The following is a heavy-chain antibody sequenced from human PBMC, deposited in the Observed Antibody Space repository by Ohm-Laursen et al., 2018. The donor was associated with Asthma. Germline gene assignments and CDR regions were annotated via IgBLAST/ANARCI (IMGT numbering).Heavy chain of an antibody. Sequence: SLRLSCAASGFTFNTSWMTWVRQVPGKGLEWVANIKPDGTENAYLDSVRGRFTISKDNAKNSLFLQMNSLRGEDTALYYCARDSGWNALDHWGQGTLVSVSS. CDR1: GFTFNTSW. CDR2: IKPDGTEN. CDR3: ARDSGWNALDH. J-gene: IGHJ4*02. D-gene: IGHD1-1*01. V-gene: IGHV3-7*05.